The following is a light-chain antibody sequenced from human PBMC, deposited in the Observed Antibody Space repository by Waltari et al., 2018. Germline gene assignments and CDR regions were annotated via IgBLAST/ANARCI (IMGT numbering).Light chain of an antibody. CDR1: GSHVGDSKF. CDR2: EGN. V-gene: IGLV2-23*01. CDR3: CSYAGSNTLLYV. Sequence: QSALTQPAYWSGSPGQSIIISCTGTGSHVGDSKFVSCYQQHPDKVPKLLIYEGNKRPSGFSDRFSGSYSANTASLTISGLQAEDEADYYCCSYAGSNTLLYVFGTGTKVTVL. J-gene: IGLJ1*01.